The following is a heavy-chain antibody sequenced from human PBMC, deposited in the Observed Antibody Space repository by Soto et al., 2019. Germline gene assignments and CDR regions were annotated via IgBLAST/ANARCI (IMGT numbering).Heavy chain of an antibody. CDR1: GFSFSSYG. D-gene: IGHD3-10*01. CDR2: ISYDGSKE. Sequence: QVQLVESGGGVVQSGRSLRLSCAASGFSFSSYGIHWVRQAPGEGLEWVAVISYDGSKEFYAESVKGRFTISRDNSKNTLYLEMNSMRVGDSVVYYCARELFYGAGGHASYYYYYGMDVWGQGTTVTVAS. V-gene: IGHV3-30-3*01. J-gene: IGHJ6*02. CDR3: ARELFYGAGGHASYYYYYGMDV.